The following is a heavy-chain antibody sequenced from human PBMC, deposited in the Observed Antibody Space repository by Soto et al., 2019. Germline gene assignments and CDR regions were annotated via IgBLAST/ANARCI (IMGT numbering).Heavy chain of an antibody. J-gene: IGHJ4*02. Sequence: QVQLVESGGGVVQPGRSLRLSCAASGFTFSNYGMHWVRQAPGKGLEWVAVIWDDGNNKYYADSVKGRFTISRDNSKNTLYLQLNSLRVEATAVYYCARDVLGDSSGCSDYWGQGTLVTVSS. V-gene: IGHV3-33*01. CDR3: ARDVLGDSSGCSDY. CDR2: IWDDGNNK. CDR1: GFTFSNYG. D-gene: IGHD6-19*01.